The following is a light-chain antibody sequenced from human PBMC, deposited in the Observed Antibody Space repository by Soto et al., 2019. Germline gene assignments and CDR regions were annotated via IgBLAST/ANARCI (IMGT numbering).Light chain of an antibody. CDR3: QKYNIAPWT. CDR1: QDIRTF. V-gene: IGKV1-27*01. J-gene: IGKJ1*01. CDR2: AAS. Sequence: DLQMTQFPSSLSTSVGDRVTITCRASQDIRTFLAWYQQRPGKVPKLLIYAASTLQSGVPSRFSGSGSGTDFTHIISSLQPEDVAAYYCQKYNIAPWTFGRGTRVEI.